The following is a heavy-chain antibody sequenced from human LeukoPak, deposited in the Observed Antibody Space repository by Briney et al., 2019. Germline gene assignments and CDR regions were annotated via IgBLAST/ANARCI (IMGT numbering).Heavy chain of an antibody. Sequence: GGSLRLSCAVSGFTFSRYAMHWVRQAPGKGLDWVALISYDGSQKYFADSVKGRFTISRDNAKNSLYLQMNSLRAEDTALYYCAKAGTWEILGHFDYWGQGTLVTVSS. CDR2: ISYDGSQK. V-gene: IGHV3-30*04. D-gene: IGHD1-26*01. CDR1: GFTFSRYA. CDR3: AKAGTWEILGHFDY. J-gene: IGHJ4*02.